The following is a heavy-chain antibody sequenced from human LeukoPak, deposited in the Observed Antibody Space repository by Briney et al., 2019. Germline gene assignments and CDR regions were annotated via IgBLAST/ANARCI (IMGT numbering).Heavy chain of an antibody. Sequence: SETLSLTCTVSGGSISSSSYYWGWIRQPPGKGLEWIGSIYYSGSTYYNPSLKSRVTISVDTSKNQFSLKLSSVTAADTAVYYCATRPPRGYYFDYWGQGTLLTVSS. CDR3: ATRPPRGYYFDY. J-gene: IGHJ4*02. CDR2: IYYSGST. CDR1: GGSISSSSYY. V-gene: IGHV4-39*01. D-gene: IGHD3-10*01.